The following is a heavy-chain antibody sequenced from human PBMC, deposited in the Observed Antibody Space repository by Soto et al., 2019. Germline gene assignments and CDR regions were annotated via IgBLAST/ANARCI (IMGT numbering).Heavy chain of an antibody. CDR2: IYYSGST. V-gene: IGHV4-59*01. CDR1: GGSISSYY. D-gene: IGHD3-22*01. J-gene: IGHJ5*02. Sequence: TSETLSLTCTVSGGSISSYYWSWIRQPPGKGLEWIGYIYYSGSTNYNPSLKSRVTISVDTSKNQFSLKLSSVTAADTAVYYCARAYDSSGYSLLGPWGQGILVTVSS. CDR3: ARAYDSSGYSLLGP.